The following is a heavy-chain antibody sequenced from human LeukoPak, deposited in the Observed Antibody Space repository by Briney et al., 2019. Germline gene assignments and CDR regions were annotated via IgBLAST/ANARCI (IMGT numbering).Heavy chain of an antibody. CDR3: ARGRYFDRYYFDY. CDR2: ISYDGSNK. J-gene: IGHJ4*02. Sequence: GGSLRLSCAASGFTFSSYAMHWVRQAPGKGLEWVAVISYDGSNKYYADSVKGRFTISRDNSKNTLYLQMNSLRAEDTAVYYCARGRYFDRYYFDYWGQGTLVTVSS. V-gene: IGHV3-30*04. CDR1: GFTFSSYA. D-gene: IGHD3-9*01.